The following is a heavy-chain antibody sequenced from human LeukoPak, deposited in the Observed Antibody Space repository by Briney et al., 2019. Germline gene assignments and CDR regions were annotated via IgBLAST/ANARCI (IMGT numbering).Heavy chain of an antibody. CDR2: ISSSSSYI. CDR1: GFTFSSYA. V-gene: IGHV3-21*01. D-gene: IGHD5/OR15-5a*01. J-gene: IGHJ3*01. Sequence: GGSLRLSCAASGFTFSSYAMHWVRQASGKGLEWVSSISSSSSYIYYADSVKGRFTISRDNAKNSLYLQINSLRADDTAVYYCARLSVKEAFDVWGQGTKVIVAS. CDR3: ARLSVKEAFDV.